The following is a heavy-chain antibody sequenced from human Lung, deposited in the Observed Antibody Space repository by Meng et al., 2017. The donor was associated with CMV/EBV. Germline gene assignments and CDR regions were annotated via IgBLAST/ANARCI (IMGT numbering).Heavy chain of an antibody. V-gene: IGHV4-59*01. D-gene: IGHD1-26*01. CDR2: IYYTGSA. CDR1: GDSINTYY. Sequence: SXTLSLTCSVSGDSINTYYWSWIRQPPGKELDWIGNIYYTGSANYKPSLRSRVTMSVDTSKNQFSLKLSSVTVADTAVYYCARMGREHYYNYYAFDVWGQGXTVTVSS. J-gene: IGHJ6*02. CDR3: ARMGREHYYNYYAFDV.